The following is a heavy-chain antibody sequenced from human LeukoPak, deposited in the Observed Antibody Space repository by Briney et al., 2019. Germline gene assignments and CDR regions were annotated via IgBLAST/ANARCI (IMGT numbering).Heavy chain of an antibody. CDR2: IRSKAYGGTT. J-gene: IGHJ5*02. CDR3: TRASFRGYSSWFDP. D-gene: IGHD5-18*01. CDR1: GFTFGDYA. V-gene: IGHV3-49*04. Sequence: GGSLRLSCTASGFTFGDYAMSWVRQAPGKGLEWVGFIRSKAYGGTTEYAASVKGRFTISRDDSKSIAYLQMNSLKTEDTAVYYCTRASFRGYSSWFDPWGQGTLVTVSS.